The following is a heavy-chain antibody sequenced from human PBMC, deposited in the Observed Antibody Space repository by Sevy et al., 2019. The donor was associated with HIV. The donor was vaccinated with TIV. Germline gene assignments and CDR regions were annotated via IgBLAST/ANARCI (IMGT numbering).Heavy chain of an antibody. D-gene: IGHD1-26*01. CDR2: IRPDGSDK. CDR3: ARGVGLDC. V-gene: IGHV3-7*01. J-gene: IGHJ4*02. Sequence: GGSLRLSCAASGFTFSPYWMTWVRQAPGKGLEWVATIRPDGSDKYYLDSGKGRFTISRDNAKNSLYLQMNSLRADDTAIYCCARGVGLDCWGQGALVTVSS. CDR1: GFTFSPYW.